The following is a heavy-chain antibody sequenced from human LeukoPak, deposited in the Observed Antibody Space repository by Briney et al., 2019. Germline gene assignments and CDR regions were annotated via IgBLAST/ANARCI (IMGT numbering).Heavy chain of an antibody. V-gene: IGHV4-39*02. D-gene: IGHD4-17*01. CDR3: AREHKSYGDYPYYFDS. J-gene: IGHJ4*02. CDR1: GGSISSSSYY. CDR2: IYYSGST. Sequence: SETLSLTCTVSGGSISSSSYYWGWIRQPPGKGLEWIGSIYYSGSTYYNPSLKSRVTISVDTSKNQFSLKLSSVTAADTAVYFCAREHKSYGDYPYYFDSWGQGTLVTVSS.